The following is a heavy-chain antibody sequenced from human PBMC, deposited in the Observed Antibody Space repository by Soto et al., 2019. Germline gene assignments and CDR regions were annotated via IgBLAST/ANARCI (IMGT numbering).Heavy chain of an antibody. D-gene: IGHD3-10*01. J-gene: IGHJ3*02. CDR3: ATPGLIRGAFDI. CDR2: FDPEDGET. V-gene: IGHV1-24*01. CDR1: GYTLTELS. Sequence: QVQLVQSGAEVKKPGASVKVSCKVSGYTLTELSMHWVRQAPGKGLEWMGGFDPEDGETIYAQKFQGRVTMTEDTSTDTVYLELSTLRSEDTAVYYCATPGLIRGAFDIWGHGTMVTVSS.